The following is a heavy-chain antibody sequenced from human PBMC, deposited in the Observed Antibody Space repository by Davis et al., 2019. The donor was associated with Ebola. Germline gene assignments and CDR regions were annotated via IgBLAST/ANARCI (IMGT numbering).Heavy chain of an antibody. CDR2: INPNDGRT. D-gene: IGHD5-12*01. CDR3: TTPGGQDSGYDVFDI. V-gene: IGHV1-46*03. Sequence: ASVKVSCKASGYTFTNYYMHWVRQAPGQGLEWMGMINPNDGRTIYAQKFQGRVTVTRDTSTTTVSMYLCSLISEDTALYYCTTPGGQDSGYDVFDIWGQGTMVTVSS. J-gene: IGHJ3*02. CDR1: GYTFTNYY.